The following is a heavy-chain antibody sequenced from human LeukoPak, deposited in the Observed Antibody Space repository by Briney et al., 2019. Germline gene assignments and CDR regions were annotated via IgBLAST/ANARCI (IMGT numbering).Heavy chain of an antibody. V-gene: IGHV3-43*02. Sequence: GSLRLSCAASGFTFDDYAMHWVRQAPGKGLEWVSLISGDGGSTYYADSVKGRFTISRDNSKNSLYLQMNSLRTEDTALYYCAKDISVIVVPYFEDNGYFDYWGQGTLVTVSS. CDR3: AKDISVIVVPYFEDNGYFDY. CDR2: ISGDGGST. CDR1: GFTFDDYA. J-gene: IGHJ4*02. D-gene: IGHD3-22*01.